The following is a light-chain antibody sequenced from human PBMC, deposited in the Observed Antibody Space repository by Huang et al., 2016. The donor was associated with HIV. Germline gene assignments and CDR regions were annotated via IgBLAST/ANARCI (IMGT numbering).Light chain of an antibody. Sequence: DIVMTQSPDSLAVSPGGRATINRKSSQSLLYSPSKTNYVAWFQQKPGRPPKLLIYWATTRESGVTDRFSGSGSGTDFTLTINNLQAEDVAVYFCLQYYSVPQTFGHGTKVEIK. CDR1: QSLLYSPSKTNY. CDR3: LQYYSVPQT. CDR2: WAT. V-gene: IGKV4-1*01. J-gene: IGKJ1*01.